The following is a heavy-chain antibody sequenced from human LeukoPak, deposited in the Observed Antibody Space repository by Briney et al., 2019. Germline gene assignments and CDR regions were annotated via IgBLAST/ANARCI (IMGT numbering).Heavy chain of an antibody. J-gene: IGHJ2*01. V-gene: IGHV1-18*01. D-gene: IGHD6-19*01. CDR2: TSAYNGNT. Sequence: GASVKVSCKASGYTFTSYGISWVRQAPGQGLEWMGWTSAYNGNTNYAQKLQGRVTMTTDTSTSTAYMELRSLRSDDTAVYYCARGGNGWYGSGYFDLWGRGTLVTVSS. CDR1: GYTFTSYG. CDR3: ARGGNGWYGSGYFDL.